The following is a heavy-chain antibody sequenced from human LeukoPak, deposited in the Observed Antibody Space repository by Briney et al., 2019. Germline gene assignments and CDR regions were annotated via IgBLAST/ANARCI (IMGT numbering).Heavy chain of an antibody. CDR2: ISAYNGNT. Sequence: ASVKVSCKASGYIFTSYGISWVRQAPGQGLEWMGWISAYNGNTNYAQKFQGRVTMTRDTSISTAYMELSRLRSDDTAVYYCAREVQIVGATYRKPYNWFDPWGQGTLVTVSS. D-gene: IGHD1-26*01. CDR3: AREVQIVGATYRKPYNWFDP. J-gene: IGHJ5*02. CDR1: GYIFTSYG. V-gene: IGHV1-18*01.